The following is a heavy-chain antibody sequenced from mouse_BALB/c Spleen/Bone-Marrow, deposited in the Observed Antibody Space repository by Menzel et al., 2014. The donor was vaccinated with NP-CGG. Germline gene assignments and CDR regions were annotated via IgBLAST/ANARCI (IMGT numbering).Heavy chain of an antibody. D-gene: IGHD4-1*01. V-gene: IGHV4-1*02. CDR2: INPDSSTI. CDR3: ARPGTWGYFDY. CDR1: GIDFSRYW. J-gene: IGHJ2*01. Sequence: EAGGIDFSRYWMSWVRQAPGKGLEWIGEINPDSSTINYTPSLKDKFIISRDNAKNTLYLQMSKVRSEDTALYYCARPGTWGYFDYWGQGTTLTVSS.